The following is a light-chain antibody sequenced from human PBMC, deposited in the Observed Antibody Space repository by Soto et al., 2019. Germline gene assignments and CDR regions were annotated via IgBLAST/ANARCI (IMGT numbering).Light chain of an antibody. J-gene: IGLJ1*01. CDR3: RSFTSRLTFV. V-gene: IGLV2-14*01. Sequence: QSVLTQPASVSGSPGQSIAISCTGTRSDVGAYNYVSWYQQHPGKAPKLMISEVTNRPSGVSDRFSGSKSGNTASLTISGLQAEDEADYYCRSFTSRLTFVFGTGTKV. CDR2: EVT. CDR1: RSDVGAYNY.